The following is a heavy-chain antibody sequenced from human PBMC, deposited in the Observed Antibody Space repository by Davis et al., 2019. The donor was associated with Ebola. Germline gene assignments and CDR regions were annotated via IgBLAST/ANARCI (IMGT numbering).Heavy chain of an antibody. CDR1: GFTFSSHS. D-gene: IGHD6-13*01. J-gene: IGHJ4*02. CDR3: VGPARQQLFGY. V-gene: IGHV3-7*03. CDR2: IKQDGSEK. Sequence: GESLKISCAASGFTFSSHSMSWVRQAPGEGLEWVANIKQDGSEKYYVDSVKGRFTVSRDNAKNSLYLQMNSLGAEDTAVYYCVGPARQQLFGYWGQGTLVTVSS.